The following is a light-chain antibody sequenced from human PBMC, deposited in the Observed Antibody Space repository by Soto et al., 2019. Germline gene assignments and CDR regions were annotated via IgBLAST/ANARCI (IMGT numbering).Light chain of an antibody. V-gene: IGKV3-15*01. J-gene: IGKJ1*01. Sequence: EIVLTQSPGTLSLSPGERATLSCRASQSVSSSYLAWYQQSPGQAPRLLIYGASTRATGIPDRFSGSGSGTEFILTISSLQSEDFAVYYCQEYNTWPWTFGQGTKVDIK. CDR1: QSVSSSY. CDR3: QEYNTWPWT. CDR2: GAS.